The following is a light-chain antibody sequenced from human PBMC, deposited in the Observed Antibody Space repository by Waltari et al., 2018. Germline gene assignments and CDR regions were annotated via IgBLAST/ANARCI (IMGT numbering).Light chain of an antibody. CDR3: SAWDSSLGAWV. V-gene: IGLV10-54*04. CDR1: SNNVGKQG. CDR2: RNN. J-gene: IGLJ3*02. Sequence: QAGLTQPPSVSKGLRQTATLPCTGNSNNVGKQGAPWSPQHQGHPPKLLSYRNNNRPSGISERFSASRSGNTDSLTITGLQPEDEADYYCSAWDSSLGAWVFGGGTKLTVL.